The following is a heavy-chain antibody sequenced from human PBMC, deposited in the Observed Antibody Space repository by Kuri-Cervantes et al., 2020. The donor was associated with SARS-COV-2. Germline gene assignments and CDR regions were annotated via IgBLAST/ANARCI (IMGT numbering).Heavy chain of an antibody. CDR2: IYHSGST. J-gene: IGHJ4*02. CDR3: ARDAHCSSTSCKPLDY. V-gene: IGHV4-38-2*02. D-gene: IGHD2-2*01. CDR1: GYSISSGYY. Sequence: GSLRLSCAVSGYSISSGYYWGWIRQPPGKGLEWIGSIYHSGSTYYNPSLKSRVTISVGTSKNQFSLKLSSVTAADTAVYYCARDAHCSSTSCKPLDYWGQGTLVTVSS.